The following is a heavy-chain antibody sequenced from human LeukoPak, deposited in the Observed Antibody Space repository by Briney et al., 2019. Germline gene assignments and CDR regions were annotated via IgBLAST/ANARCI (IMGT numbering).Heavy chain of an antibody. CDR1: GGSISISYW. V-gene: IGHV4-4*02. J-gene: IGHJ3*01. D-gene: IGHD5-24*01. CDR2: IYHSGST. Sequence: SETLSLTCAVSGGSISISYWWSWVRQPPGKGLEWIGEIYHSGSTNYNPSLKSRVTISVDKSKNQFSLKLTSVTAADTAMYYCARDGYNQDGSFDFWGQGTMVTVSS. CDR3: ARDGYNQDGSFDF.